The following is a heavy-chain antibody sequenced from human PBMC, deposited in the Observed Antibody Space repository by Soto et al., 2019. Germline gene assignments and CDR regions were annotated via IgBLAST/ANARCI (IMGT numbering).Heavy chain of an antibody. CDR3: ARGLRLGELSFSY. CDR2: IIPIFGTA. CDR1: GGTFSSHA. Sequence: QVQLVQSGAEVKKPGSSVTVSCKASGGTFSSHAISWVRQAPGQGLEWMGGIIPIFGTAKYAQNFQGRVTITADESTSTANMELSSLRSEDTAVYYCARGLRLGELSFSYWGQGTLVTGSS. D-gene: IGHD3-16*02. V-gene: IGHV1-69*01. J-gene: IGHJ4*01.